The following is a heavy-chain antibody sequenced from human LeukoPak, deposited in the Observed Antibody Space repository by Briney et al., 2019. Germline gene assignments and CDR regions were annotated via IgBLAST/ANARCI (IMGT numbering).Heavy chain of an antibody. V-gene: IGHV1-18*01. CDR2: ISVYNGYT. CDR1: GYTFTSYG. CDR3: ARLPTVDTAMVFDY. Sequence: GASVKVSCKASGYTFTSYGISWVRQAPGQGLEWMGWISVYNGYTHYAQKVQDRVTMTTDTSTNTAYMELRSLRTDDAAVYYCARLPTVDTAMVFDYWGQGTLVTVSS. J-gene: IGHJ4*02. D-gene: IGHD5-18*01.